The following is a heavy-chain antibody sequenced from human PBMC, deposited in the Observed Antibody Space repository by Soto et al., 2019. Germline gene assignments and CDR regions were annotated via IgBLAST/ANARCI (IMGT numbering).Heavy chain of an antibody. D-gene: IGHD1-7*01. V-gene: IGHV4-30-4*01. CDR3: AREGGITGTTYGMDV. Sequence: QVQLQESGPGLVKPSQTLSLTCTVSGGSISSGDYYWSWIRQPPGKGLEWIGYIYYSGSTYYNPSLNSRVTISVDTSKNQFSLKLSSVTAADTAVYYCAREGGITGTTYGMDVWGQGTTVTVSS. CDR1: GGSISSGDYY. CDR2: IYYSGST. J-gene: IGHJ6*02.